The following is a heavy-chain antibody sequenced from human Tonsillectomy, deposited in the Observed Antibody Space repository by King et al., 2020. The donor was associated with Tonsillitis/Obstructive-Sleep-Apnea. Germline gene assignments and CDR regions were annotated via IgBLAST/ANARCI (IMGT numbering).Heavy chain of an antibody. Sequence: VQLVQSGGGVVRPGGSLRLSCAASGFTFDDYGMSWVRQAPGKGLEWVSGINWNGGSTGYADSVKGRFTISRDNAKNSLYLQMNSVRAEDTALYYCATGCRRIYYYYYSMDVWGKGTTVTVSS. J-gene: IGHJ6*03. D-gene: IGHD2-15*01. CDR1: GFTFDDYG. CDR3: ATGCRRIYYYYYSMDV. V-gene: IGHV3-20*04. CDR2: INWNGGST.